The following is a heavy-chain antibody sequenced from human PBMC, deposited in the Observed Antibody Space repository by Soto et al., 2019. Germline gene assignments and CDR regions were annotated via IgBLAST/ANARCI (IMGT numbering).Heavy chain of an antibody. CDR1: GLTFSNYA. J-gene: IGHJ6*02. D-gene: IGHD2-21*01. Sequence: QVQLVQSGAEVKKPGSSVKVSCKSSGLTFSNYAISWVRQAPGQGPEWMGGIVHLYGTTNYAQRFQGRVTITADESTTTAYMEMRSLTSDDTATYYCAFRVVVMNDGMDVWGQGTTVTVSS. CDR3: AFRVVVMNDGMDV. CDR2: IVHLYGTT. V-gene: IGHV1-69*01.